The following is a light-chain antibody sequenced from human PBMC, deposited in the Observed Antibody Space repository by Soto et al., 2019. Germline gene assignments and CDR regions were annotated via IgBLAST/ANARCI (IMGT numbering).Light chain of an antibody. CDR3: QRYNDWPPWT. CDR1: QSIGSN. CDR2: GAS. Sequence: EIVMTQSPATLSVSPGDTATLFCRASQSIGSNLAWYQQKPGQAPRLLIHGASTRATGVPSRFNGSGSGTDFTLTISSLQSEDFAVYYCQRYNDWPPWTFGQGT. J-gene: IGKJ1*01. V-gene: IGKV3-15*01.